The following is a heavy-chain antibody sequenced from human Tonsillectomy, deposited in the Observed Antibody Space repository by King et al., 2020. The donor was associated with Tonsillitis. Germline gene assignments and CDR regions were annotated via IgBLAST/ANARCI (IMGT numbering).Heavy chain of an antibody. Sequence: VQLVESGGGLVQSGESLRLSCAASGFTFSDHYMYWVRQAPGTGLEWVGRSTTEPNTEYAASVKGRFIISRDDSKNSLYLHMNSLKTEDTAVYYCARGAWGNYGEYDDWGQGTLVNVSA. CDR2: STTEPNT. J-gene: IGHJ4*02. V-gene: IGHV3-72*01. CDR3: ARGAWGNYGEYDD. D-gene: IGHD1-7*01. CDR1: GFTFSDHY.